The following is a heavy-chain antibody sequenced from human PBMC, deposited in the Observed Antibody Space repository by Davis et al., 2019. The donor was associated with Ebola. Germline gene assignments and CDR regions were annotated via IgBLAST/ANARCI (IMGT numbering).Heavy chain of an antibody. CDR2: ISGSGGST. CDR3: ARAESGSYHGLGYFDL. D-gene: IGHD1-26*01. Sequence: GESLKISCTASGFTFSSYAMNWVRQAPGKGLEWVSAISGSGGSTYYADSVKGRLTISRDNAKNSLYLQMNSLRAEDTAVYYCARAESGSYHGLGYFDLWGRGTLVTVSS. J-gene: IGHJ2*01. V-gene: IGHV3-23*01. CDR1: GFTFSSYA.